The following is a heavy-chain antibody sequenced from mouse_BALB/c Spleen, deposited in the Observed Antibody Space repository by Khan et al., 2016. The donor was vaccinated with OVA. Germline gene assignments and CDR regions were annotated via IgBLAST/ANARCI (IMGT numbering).Heavy chain of an antibody. J-gene: IGHJ2*01. CDR1: GYTFTHYY. Sequence: QIQLVQSGPELVKPGASVRISCRASGYTFTHYYIHWVKQRPGQGLEWIGWIYPGYVDTHYNEQFKDKATLTADKSSSTAYMQLIKLTSEDSAVYFCARSDSGTVFDYWGQGTTRTVSS. CDR2: IYPGYVDT. D-gene: IGHD4-1*01. CDR3: ARSDSGTVFDY. V-gene: IGHV1S56*01.